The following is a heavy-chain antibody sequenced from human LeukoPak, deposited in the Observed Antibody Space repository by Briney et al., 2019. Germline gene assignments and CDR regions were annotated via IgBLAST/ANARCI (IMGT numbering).Heavy chain of an antibody. Sequence: SVKVSCKASGGTFSSYAISWVRQAPGQGLEWMGRIIPILGIANYAQKFQGRVTITADKSTSTAYMEPSSLRSEDTAVYYCARSGGYSYGPFDYWGQGTLVTVSS. CDR2: IIPILGIA. CDR3: ARSGGYSYGPFDY. D-gene: IGHD5-18*01. CDR1: GGTFSSYA. V-gene: IGHV1-69*04. J-gene: IGHJ4*02.